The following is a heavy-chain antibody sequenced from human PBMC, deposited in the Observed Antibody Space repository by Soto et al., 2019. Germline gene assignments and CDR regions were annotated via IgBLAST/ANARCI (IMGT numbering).Heavy chain of an antibody. CDR1: GFTFSSCA. CDR3: AKDKPAAGSQWLVPI. J-gene: IGHJ4*02. V-gene: IGHV3-23*01. Sequence: GGSLRLSCAASGFTFSSCAMTWVRQAPGMGLQWVSAISDSGGRTYYADSVRGRFTISRDNSKNTLYLQLNSLGGEDTAVYYCAKDKPAAGSQWLVPIWGRGTLVTVSS. D-gene: IGHD6-19*01. CDR2: ISDSGGRT.